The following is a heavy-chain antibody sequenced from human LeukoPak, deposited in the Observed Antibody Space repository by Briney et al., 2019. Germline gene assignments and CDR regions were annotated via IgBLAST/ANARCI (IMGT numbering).Heavy chain of an antibody. D-gene: IGHD3-3*01. Sequence: GASVKVSCKASGYTFTSYGISWVRQAPGQGLEWMGWISAYNGNTNYAQKLRGRVTMTTDTSTSTAYMELSSLRSEDTAVYYCARGGEIYYDFWSGYYLYNWFDPWGQGTLVTVSS. CDR3: ARGGEIYYDFWSGYYLYNWFDP. V-gene: IGHV1-18*01. CDR1: GYTFTSYG. J-gene: IGHJ5*02. CDR2: ISAYNGNT.